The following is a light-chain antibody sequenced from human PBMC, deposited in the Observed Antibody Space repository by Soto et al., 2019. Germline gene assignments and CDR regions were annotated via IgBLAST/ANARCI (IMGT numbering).Light chain of an antibody. CDR1: SSDVDDYNY. V-gene: IGLV2-11*01. CDR3: CSYGGTFYV. J-gene: IGLJ1*01. CDR2: DVS. Sequence: QSALTQPRSVSGSPGQSVTISCTGTSSDVDDYNYVSWFQQHPGKAPKLMIYDVSERPSGVPDRFSGSKSGNTASLTISGPQAEDEADYYCCSYGGTFYVFGTGTKLTVL.